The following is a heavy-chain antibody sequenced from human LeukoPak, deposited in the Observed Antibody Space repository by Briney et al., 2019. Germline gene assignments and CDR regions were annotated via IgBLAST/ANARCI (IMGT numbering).Heavy chain of an antibody. V-gene: IGHV3-30*02. CDR1: GFTFRSYG. J-gene: IGHJ1*01. Sequence: PGGSLRLSCAASGFTFRSYGMHWVRQAPGKGLEWVAFIRYDGSNKYYADSVKGRFTISRDDSKNTLYLQMNSLRAEDTAVYYCAKGPILVISTQYFQHWGQGTLVSVSS. CDR2: IRYDGSNK. D-gene: IGHD3-22*01. CDR3: AKGPILVISTQYFQH.